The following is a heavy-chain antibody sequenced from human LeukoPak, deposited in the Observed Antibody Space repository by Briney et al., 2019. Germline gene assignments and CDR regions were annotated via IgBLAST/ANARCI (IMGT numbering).Heavy chain of an antibody. V-gene: IGHV4-61*01. Sequence: SETLSLTCTVSGGSVSSGSYYWSWLRQPPGKGLEWIGYIYYSGSTNYNPSLKSRVTISVDTSKNQFSLKLSSVTAADTAVYYCARSSYAKWFDPWGQGTLVTVSS. CDR1: GGSVSSGSYY. CDR3: ARSSYAKWFDP. J-gene: IGHJ5*02. CDR2: IYYSGST. D-gene: IGHD3-16*01.